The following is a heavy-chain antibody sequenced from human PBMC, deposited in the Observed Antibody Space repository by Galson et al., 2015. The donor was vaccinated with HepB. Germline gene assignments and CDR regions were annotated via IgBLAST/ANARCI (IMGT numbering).Heavy chain of an antibody. V-gene: IGHV4-30-4*01. CDR1: GGSISSGDHY. CDR3: ARGVLEWLRPYGLDV. D-gene: IGHD3-3*01. Sequence: LSLTCTVSGGSISSGDHYWSWIRQTPGKGLEWIGYISYSGSTYYNPSLKSRVTMSVDTSKKHFSLKLSSVTAADTAVYYCARGVLEWLRPYGLDVWGQGTTVTVSS. J-gene: IGHJ6*02. CDR2: ISYSGST.